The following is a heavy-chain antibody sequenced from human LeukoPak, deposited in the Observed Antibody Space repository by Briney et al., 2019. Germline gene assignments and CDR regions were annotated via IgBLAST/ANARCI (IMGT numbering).Heavy chain of an antibody. CDR1: GFTFSNYD. V-gene: IGHV3-23*01. J-gene: IGHJ4*02. CDR2: ISVSDAGT. D-gene: IGHD3-9*01. CDR3: AKFTRHYDILTAYYEGSFDY. Sequence: GSLRLSCAASGFTFSNYDMSWVRQAPGKGLNWVSTISVSDAGTYYADSVKGRFTVSRDNSKNTLYLQMNSLRAEDTAVYYCAKFTRHYDILTAYYEGSFDYWGQGTLVTVSS.